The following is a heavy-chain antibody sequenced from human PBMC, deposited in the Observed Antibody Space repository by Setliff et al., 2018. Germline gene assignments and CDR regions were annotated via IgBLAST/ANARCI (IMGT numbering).Heavy chain of an antibody. D-gene: IGHD2-21*02. CDR3: VRDSSADYYDNDYFKY. J-gene: IGHJ1*01. CDR1: GFAFSGDD. V-gene: IGHV3-30*02. Sequence: PGGSLRLSCAGSGFAFSGDDMHWVRQAPGKGLEWVAFIRHDESDIYYTNSVKGRFTVSRDNSKNTLYLQMNILRPEDTALYYCVRDSSADYYDNDYFKYWGQGALVTVSS. CDR2: IRHDESDI.